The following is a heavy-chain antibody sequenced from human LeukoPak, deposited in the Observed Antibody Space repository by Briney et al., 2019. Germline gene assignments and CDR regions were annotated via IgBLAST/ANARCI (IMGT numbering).Heavy chain of an antibody. J-gene: IGHJ1*01. CDR3: ARGGAARLHFQN. Sequence: SETLSLTCTVSGGSISTYYWNWIRQPPGKGLEWIGYIYHSGSTNYNPTLQSRVTISVDTSKNQFSLNLNSVTAADTAVYYCARGGAARLHFQNWGQGTLVTVSS. D-gene: IGHD6-6*01. CDR1: GGSISTYY. CDR2: IYHSGST. V-gene: IGHV4-59*01.